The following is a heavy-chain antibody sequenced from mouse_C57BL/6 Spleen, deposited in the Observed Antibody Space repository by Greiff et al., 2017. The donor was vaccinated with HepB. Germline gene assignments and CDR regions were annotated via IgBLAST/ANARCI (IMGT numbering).Heavy chain of an antibody. CDR2: IDPSDSYT. J-gene: IGHJ2*01. CDR3: ARLSHYFDY. CDR1: GYTFTSYW. Sequence: QVQLQQPGAELVKPGASVKLSCKASGYTFTSYWMHWVKQRPGQGLEWIGVIDPSDSYTNYNQKLKGKATLTVDTSSSTASIQLSSLTSEDSAVYYCARLSHYFDYWGQGTTLTVSS. D-gene: IGHD6-2*01. V-gene: IGHV1-69*02.